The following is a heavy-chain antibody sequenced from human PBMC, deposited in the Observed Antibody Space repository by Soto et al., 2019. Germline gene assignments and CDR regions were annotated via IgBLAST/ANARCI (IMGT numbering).Heavy chain of an antibody. D-gene: IGHD2-15*01. CDR2: IYYSGST. Sequence: PSETLSLTCAVSGYSISSSNWWGWIRQPPGKGLEWIGYIYYSGSTYYNPSLKSRVTMSVDTSKNQFSLKLSSVTAVDTAVYYCARLYCSGGSCYLSYFDYWGQGTLVTVSS. CDR3: ARLYCSGGSCYLSYFDY. J-gene: IGHJ4*02. CDR1: GYSISSSNW. V-gene: IGHV4-28*01.